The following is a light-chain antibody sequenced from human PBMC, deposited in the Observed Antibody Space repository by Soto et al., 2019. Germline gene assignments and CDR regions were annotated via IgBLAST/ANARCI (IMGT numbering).Light chain of an antibody. V-gene: IGKV3-11*01. CDR2: DAS. Sequence: EIVLTQSPATLSLSPGERATLSCRASQSVSSYLAWYQQKPGQAPRLLIYDASNRASGIPARFSGIGSGTDCTLTISSLEPEDFAVYYCQQRNSWPRSFGQGTKVEIK. CDR3: QQRNSWPRS. J-gene: IGKJ1*01. CDR1: QSVSSY.